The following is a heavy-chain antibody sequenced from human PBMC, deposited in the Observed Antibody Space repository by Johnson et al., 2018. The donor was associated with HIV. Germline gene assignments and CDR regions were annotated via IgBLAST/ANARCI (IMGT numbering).Heavy chain of an antibody. D-gene: IGHD6-13*01. CDR2: LKSRTDGGTT. Sequence: VQLVESGGGLVQPGRSLRLSCVASGVKLDDYGMTWVRQAPGKGLEWVGRLKSRTDGGTTDYAAPVKGKFSISRDDSKNTLYLQMNSLKTEDTAVYYCSTGFSSWAFDIWGQGTMVTVSS. V-gene: IGHV3-15*05. CDR1: GVKLDDYG. CDR3: STGFSSWAFDI. J-gene: IGHJ3*02.